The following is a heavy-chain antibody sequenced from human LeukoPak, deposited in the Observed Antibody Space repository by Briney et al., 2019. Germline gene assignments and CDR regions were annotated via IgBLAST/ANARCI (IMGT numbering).Heavy chain of an antibody. Sequence: ASVKVSCKASGYTFTDYYIHWVRQAPGQGLEWMGIINPSGGNTKYAEKFQARVTMTRDTSTSTVYMDLSSLRSEDTAVYYCARAQGYGDCGYWGQGTLVTVSS. CDR3: ARAQGYGDCGY. CDR1: GYTFTDYY. J-gene: IGHJ4*02. V-gene: IGHV1-46*01. D-gene: IGHD4-17*01. CDR2: INPSGGNT.